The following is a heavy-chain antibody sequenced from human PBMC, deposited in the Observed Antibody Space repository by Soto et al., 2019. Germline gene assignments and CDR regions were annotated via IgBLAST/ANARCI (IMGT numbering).Heavy chain of an antibody. CDR3: ARDGIGSTKDYYYYGMDV. CDR1: GFTFSSYA. V-gene: IGHV3-30-3*01. J-gene: IGHJ6*02. Sequence: GGSLRLSCAASGFTFSSYAMHWVRQAPGKGLEWVAVISYDGSNKYYADSVNGRFTISRDNSKNTLYLQMNSLRAEDTAVYYCARDGIGSTKDYYYYGMDVWGQGTTVTVSS. D-gene: IGHD2-2*01. CDR2: ISYDGSNK.